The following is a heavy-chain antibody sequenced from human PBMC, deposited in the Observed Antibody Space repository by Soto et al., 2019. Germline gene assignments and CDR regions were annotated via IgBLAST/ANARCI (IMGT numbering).Heavy chain of an antibody. Sequence: VQLVQSGAAVKKPGSSVKVSCKASGGTFTIYTISWVRQAPGQGLEWMGGSANSAQKIQGRLTATADESTSTVYLELSSLTSEDTAVYYCAREGPPDIAWFDPWGQGALVSVSS. D-gene: IGHD2-15*01. CDR3: AREGPPDIAWFDP. V-gene: IGHV1-69*01. CDR2: SA. CDR1: GGTFTIYT. J-gene: IGHJ5*02.